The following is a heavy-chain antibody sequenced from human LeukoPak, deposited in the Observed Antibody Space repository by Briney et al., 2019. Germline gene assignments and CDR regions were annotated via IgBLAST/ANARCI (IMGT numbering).Heavy chain of an antibody. CDR2: INHSGST. V-gene: IGHV4-34*01. CDR1: GGSFSGYY. Sequence: SETLSLTCAVYGGSFSGYYWSWIRQPPGKGLEWIGEINHSGSTNYNPSLKSRVTISVDTSKNQFSLKLSSVTAADTAVYYCARGGRVRGVIRFDYWGQGTLVTVSS. D-gene: IGHD3-10*01. J-gene: IGHJ4*02. CDR3: ARGGRVRGVIRFDY.